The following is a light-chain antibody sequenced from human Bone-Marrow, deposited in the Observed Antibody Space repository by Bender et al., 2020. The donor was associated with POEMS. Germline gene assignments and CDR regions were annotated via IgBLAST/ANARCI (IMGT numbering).Light chain of an antibody. CDR1: SSDVGGYQY. J-gene: IGLJ3*02. Sequence: QSALTQPRSVSGSPGQSVTISCTGTSSDVGGYQYVSWYQQHPGKAPKVMIDAVSRRPSGVPDRFSGFKSGNTASLAITGLQVEDEADYYCHSYDSSLSGYWVFGGGTKLTVL. CDR2: AVS. CDR3: HSYDSSLSGYWV. V-gene: IGLV2-11*01.